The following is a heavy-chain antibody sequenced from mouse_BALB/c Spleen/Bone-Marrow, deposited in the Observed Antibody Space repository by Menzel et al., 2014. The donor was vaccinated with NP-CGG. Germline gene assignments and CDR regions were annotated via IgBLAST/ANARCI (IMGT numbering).Heavy chain of an antibody. J-gene: IGHJ3*01. CDR2: IWAGGST. CDR1: GFSLTSYG. CDR3: ASPIYYHFPLFAY. D-gene: IGHD2-4*01. V-gene: IGHV2-9*02. Sequence: QVQLQQSGPGLVAPSQSLSITCTVSGFSLTSYGVHWVRQPPGKGLEWLGVIWAGGSTNYNSALMSRLSISKDNSKSQVFLKMHSLQTDHTAMYYCASPIYYHFPLFAYWGQGPLVTVSA.